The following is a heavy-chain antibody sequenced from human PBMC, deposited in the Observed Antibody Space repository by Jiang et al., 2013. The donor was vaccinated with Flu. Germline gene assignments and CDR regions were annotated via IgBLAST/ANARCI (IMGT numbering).Heavy chain of an antibody. CDR1: GFTFSSYA. CDR2: ISYDESNK. V-gene: IGHV3-30-3*01. J-gene: IGHJ4*02. Sequence: AASGFTFSSYAMHWVRQAPGKGLEWVAVISYDESNKYYADSVKGRFTISRDNSKNTLYLQMNSLRAEDTAVYYCARGEGASWVERLEPDYWGQGTLVTVSS. CDR3: ARGEGASWVERLEPDY. D-gene: IGHD6-13*01.